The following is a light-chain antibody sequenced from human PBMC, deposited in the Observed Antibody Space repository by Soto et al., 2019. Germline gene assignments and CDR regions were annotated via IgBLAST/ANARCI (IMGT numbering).Light chain of an antibody. CDR1: SSDVGGYNY. Sequence: QSALTQPASVSGSPGQSITISCTGTSSDVGGYNYVSWYQQHPGKAPKLMIYDVSNRPSGVSNRFSGFKSGNTASLTISGLQAEDESDYYCSSYTSSSTLGVFGTATRSPT. CDR2: DVS. CDR3: SSYTSSSTLGV. J-gene: IGLJ1*01. V-gene: IGLV2-14*01.